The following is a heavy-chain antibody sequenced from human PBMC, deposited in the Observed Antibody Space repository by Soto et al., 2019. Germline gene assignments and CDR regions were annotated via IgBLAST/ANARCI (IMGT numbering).Heavy chain of an antibody. CDR3: CLVAAPDYGMDV. J-gene: IGHJ6*02. D-gene: IGHD6-6*01. V-gene: IGHV3-23*01. CDR2: ISGSGGST. CDR1: GFTFSSYA. Sequence: PGGSLRLSCAASGFTFSSYAMSWVRQAPGKGLEWVSAISGSGGSTYYADSVKGRFTISRDNSKNTLYLQMNSLRAEDTAVYSCCLVAAPDYGMDVWGQGTTVTVYS.